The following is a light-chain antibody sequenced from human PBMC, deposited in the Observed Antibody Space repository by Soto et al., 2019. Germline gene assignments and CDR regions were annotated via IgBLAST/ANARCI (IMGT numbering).Light chain of an antibody. V-gene: IGLV2-14*01. CDR3: SSYTSSSTPYYV. CDR2: EVS. J-gene: IGLJ1*01. CDR1: SSDVGGYNY. Sequence: SALTQPASVSGSPGQSITISCTGTSSDVGGYNYVSWYQQHPGKAPKLMIYEVSNRPSGVSNRFSGSKSGNTASLTISGLQAEDEADYYCSSYTSSSTPYYVFGTGTKLTVL.